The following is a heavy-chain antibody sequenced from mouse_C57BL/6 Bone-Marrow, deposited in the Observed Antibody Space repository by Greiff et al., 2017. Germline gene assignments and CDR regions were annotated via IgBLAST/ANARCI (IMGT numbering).Heavy chain of an antibody. J-gene: IGHJ4*01. CDR3: AREHAYYSNYDAMDY. CDR1: GYTFTNYW. CDR2: IYPGGGYT. D-gene: IGHD2-5*01. V-gene: IGHV1-63*01. Sequence: QVQLKESGAELVRPGTSVKMSCKASGYTFTNYWIGWAKQRPGHGLEWIGDIYPGGGYTNYNEKFKGKATLTADKSSSTAYMQFSSLTSEDSAIYYCAREHAYYSNYDAMDYWGQGTSVTVSS.